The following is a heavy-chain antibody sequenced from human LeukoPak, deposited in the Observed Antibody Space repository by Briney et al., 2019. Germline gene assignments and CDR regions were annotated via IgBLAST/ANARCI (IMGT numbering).Heavy chain of an antibody. CDR2: IIPIFGTA. CDR3: ARDMLPMTTVTTPGDY. V-gene: IGHV1-69*06. J-gene: IGHJ4*02. CDR1: GGTFSSYA. D-gene: IGHD4-17*01. Sequence: SVKVSCKASGGTFSSYAISWVRQAPGQGLEWMGGIIPIFGTANYAQKFQGRVTITADKSTSTAYMELSSLRSEDTAVYYCARDMLPMTTVTTPGDYWGQGTLVTVSS.